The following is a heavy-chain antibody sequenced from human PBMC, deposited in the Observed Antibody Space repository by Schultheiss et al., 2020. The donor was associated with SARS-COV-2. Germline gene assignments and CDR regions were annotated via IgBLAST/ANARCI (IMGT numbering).Heavy chain of an antibody. D-gene: IGHD1-26*01. Sequence: GGSLRLSCEASGFTFRDYKMNWVRQAPGKGLEWVSYISSSGNTKDYADSVKGRFTISRDNAKNSLYLQMNSLRAEDTAVYYCARDGTRAWELYYFDYWGQGTLVTVSS. J-gene: IGHJ4*02. CDR1: GFTFRDYK. V-gene: IGHV3-48*03. CDR3: ARDGTRAWELYYFDY. CDR2: ISSSGNTK.